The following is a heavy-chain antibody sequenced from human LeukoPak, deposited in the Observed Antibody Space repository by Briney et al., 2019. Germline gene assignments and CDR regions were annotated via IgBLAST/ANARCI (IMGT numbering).Heavy chain of an antibody. J-gene: IGHJ6*03. CDR1: ADTLQKYA. Sequence: VASVKVSCKASADTLQKYAISWVRQAPGQGLEWMGGFIPIFGSADYMQKFQGRVTFSTDESMTTAYMDLSSLTSEDTAVYYCARNLIAVTGSGPDSSYYYIDVWGKGTTVIVSS. CDR2: FIPIFGSA. V-gene: IGHV1-69*05. D-gene: IGHD3-10*01. CDR3: ARNLIAVTGSGPDSSYYYIDV.